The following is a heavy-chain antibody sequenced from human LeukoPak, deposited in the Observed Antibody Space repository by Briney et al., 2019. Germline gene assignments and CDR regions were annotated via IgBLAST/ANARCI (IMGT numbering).Heavy chain of an antibody. J-gene: IGHJ6*02. CDR1: GGSISSYY. D-gene: IGHD7-27*01. V-gene: IGHV4-59*01. CDR3: AGQKLGYYYYYYGMDV. CDR2: IYYSGST. Sequence: ETLSLTCPVSGGSISSYYWSWIRQPPGKGLEWIGYIYYSGSTNYNPSLKSRVTISVDTSKNQFSLKLSSVTAADTAVYYCAGQKLGYYYYYYGMDVWGQGTTVTVSS.